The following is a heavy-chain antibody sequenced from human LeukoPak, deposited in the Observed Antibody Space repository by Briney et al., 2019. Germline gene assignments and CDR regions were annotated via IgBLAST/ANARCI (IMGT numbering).Heavy chain of an antibody. J-gene: IGHJ4*02. V-gene: IGHV1-2*02. CDR1: GYTFTGYY. CDR3: ARVGVTAATADY. Sequence: VASVKVSCKASGYTFTGYYMHWVRQAPGQGLEWMGWINPNSGGTNYAQKFQDRLTMTSDTSTSTVYMELNSLRSEDTAVYFCARVGVTAATADYWGQGTLVTVSS. CDR2: INPNSGGT. D-gene: IGHD6-25*01.